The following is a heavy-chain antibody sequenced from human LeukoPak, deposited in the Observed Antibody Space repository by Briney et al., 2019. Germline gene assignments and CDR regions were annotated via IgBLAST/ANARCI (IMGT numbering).Heavy chain of an antibody. J-gene: IGHJ3*02. CDR3: ARDPSRYAFDI. Sequence: GGSLRLSCATSGFTFSSYGFHWVCQAPGKGLEWVAAIWYDGSQEYYADSVKGRFTISRDTSKNTLYLQMNSLRAEDTAVYYCARDPSRYAFDIWGQGTMVTASS. V-gene: IGHV3-33*01. CDR2: IWYDGSQE. CDR1: GFTFSSYG.